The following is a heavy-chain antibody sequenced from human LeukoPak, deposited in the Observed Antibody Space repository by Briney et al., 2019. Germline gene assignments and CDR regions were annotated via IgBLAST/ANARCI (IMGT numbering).Heavy chain of an antibody. CDR1: GYSFTTSW. D-gene: IGHD3-22*01. J-gene: IGHJ4*02. CDR2: IYPGDSDT. CDR3: ARPFDSNGRLDY. Sequence: GESLKISCKGSGYSFTTSWIGWVRQMPGKGLEWMGIIYPGDSDTRYSPSFQGQVTISADKSISTAYLHWNSLKASDTAIYYCARPFDSNGRLDYWGQGTLVTVSS. V-gene: IGHV5-51*01.